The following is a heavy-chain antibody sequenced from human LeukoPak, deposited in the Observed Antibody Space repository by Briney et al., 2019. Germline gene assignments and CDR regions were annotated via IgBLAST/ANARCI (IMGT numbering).Heavy chain of an antibody. V-gene: IGHV4-59*01. CDR3: ARVGEGMVDFDY. D-gene: IGHD2-8*01. CDR1: GGSISSYY. J-gene: IGHJ4*02. Sequence: SETLSLTCTGSGGSISSYYWSWIRQPPGKGLEWIGYIYYSGSTNYNPSLKSRVTISVDTSKNQSSLKLSSVTAADTAVYYCARVGEGMVDFDYWGQGTLVTVSS. CDR2: IYYSGST.